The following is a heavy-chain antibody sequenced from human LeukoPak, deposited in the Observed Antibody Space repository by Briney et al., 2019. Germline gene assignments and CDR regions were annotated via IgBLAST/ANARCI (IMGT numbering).Heavy chain of an antibody. D-gene: IGHD3-10*01. J-gene: IGHJ2*01. CDR3: AREVITMVRGVINWYFDL. CDR2: IYYSGST. CDR1: GGSISSYY. Sequence: KPSETLSLTCTVSGGSISSYYWSWIRQPPRKGLEWIGYIYYSGSTNYNPSLKSRVTISVDTSKNQFSLKLSSVTAADTAVYYCAREVITMVRGVINWYFDLWGRGTLVTVSS. V-gene: IGHV4-59*01.